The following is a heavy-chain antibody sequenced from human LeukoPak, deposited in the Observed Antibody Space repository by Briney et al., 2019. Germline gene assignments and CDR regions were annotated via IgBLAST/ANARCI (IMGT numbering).Heavy chain of an antibody. CDR3: TTGRRYSSSSPLDY. J-gene: IGHJ4*02. V-gene: IGHV3-15*01. D-gene: IGHD6-6*01. CDR1: GFTFSNAW. CDR2: IKSKTDGGTT. Sequence: GGSLRLSCAASGFTFSNAWMSWARQAPGKGMEWVGRIKSKTDGGTTDYAAPVKGRFTISRDDSKNTLYLQMNSLKTEDTAVYYCTTGRRYSSSSPLDYWGQATLVTVSS.